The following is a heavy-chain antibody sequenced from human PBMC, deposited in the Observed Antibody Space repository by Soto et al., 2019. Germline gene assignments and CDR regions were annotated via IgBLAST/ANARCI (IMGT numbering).Heavy chain of an antibody. V-gene: IGHV4-59*01. J-gene: IGHJ6*03. CDR3: ARVQTSGQQLVRVYYYYYMDV. CDR1: GGSISSYY. CDR2: IYYSGST. D-gene: IGHD6-13*01. Sequence: PSETLSLTCTVSGGSISSYYWSWIRQPPGRGLEWIGYIYYSGSTNYNPSLKSRVTISVDTSKNQFSLKLSSVTAADTAVYYCARVQTSGQQLVRVYYYYYMDVWGKGTTVTVSS.